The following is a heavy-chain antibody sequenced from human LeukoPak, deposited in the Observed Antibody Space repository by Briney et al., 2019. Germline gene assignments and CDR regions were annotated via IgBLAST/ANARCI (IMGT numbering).Heavy chain of an antibody. D-gene: IGHD3-10*01. CDR2: INEDGSVQ. J-gene: IGHJ4*02. CDR1: GFIISDYW. CDR3: ASRESSMARSH. V-gene: IGHV3-7*01. Sequence: GGSLRLSCAASGFIISDYWMNWVRQVPGKGLEWVANINEDGSVQDYVDSVRGRFTISRDNAKNSVYLQMNSLRVEDTAAYYCASRESSMARSHWGQGTLVTVSS.